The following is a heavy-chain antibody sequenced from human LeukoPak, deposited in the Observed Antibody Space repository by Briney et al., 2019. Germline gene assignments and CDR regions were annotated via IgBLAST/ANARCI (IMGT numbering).Heavy chain of an antibody. J-gene: IGHJ6*03. V-gene: IGHV3-23*01. Sequence: GGSLRLSCAASGFTFSSYAMSWVRQAPGKGLEWVSAISDSGGSTHYADSVTGRFTISRDNSKNTLYLQMSSLRAEDTAVYYCAPIGPSYYYYMDVWGKGTTVTVSS. CDR1: GFTFSSYA. CDR3: APIGPSYYYYMDV. CDR2: ISDSGGST.